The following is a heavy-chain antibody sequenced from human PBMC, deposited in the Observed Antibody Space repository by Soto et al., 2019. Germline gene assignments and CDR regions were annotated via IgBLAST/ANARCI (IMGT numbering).Heavy chain of an antibody. V-gene: IGHV3-23*01. Sequence: EVQLLESGGQLVQPGGSLRLSCAASGLTFPTSAMSWVRQAPGKGLEWVSTFTASGSALYADSVKGLFTISRDNSQNFLHLEMNSLRVEDTAVYYCARDFGSGSRHYDYWGQGTMVTVSS. CDR3: ARDFGSGSRHYDY. CDR1: GLTFPTSA. D-gene: IGHD3-10*01. J-gene: IGHJ4*02. CDR2: FTASGSAL.